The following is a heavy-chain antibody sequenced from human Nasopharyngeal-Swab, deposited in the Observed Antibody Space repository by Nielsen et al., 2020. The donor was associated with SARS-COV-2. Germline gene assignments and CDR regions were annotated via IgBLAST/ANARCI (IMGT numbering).Heavy chain of an antibody. CDR3: AAYGSGSYYTL. D-gene: IGHD3-10*01. CDR1: GFTFDDYS. Sequence: SLKISCAASGFTFDDYSMHWVRQAPGKGLEWVSGISWNSGSIGYADSVKGRFTISRDNAKNSLYLQMNSLRAEDTALYYCAAYGSGSYYTLWCQGTLVTVSS. V-gene: IGHV3-9*01. J-gene: IGHJ4*02. CDR2: ISWNSGSI.